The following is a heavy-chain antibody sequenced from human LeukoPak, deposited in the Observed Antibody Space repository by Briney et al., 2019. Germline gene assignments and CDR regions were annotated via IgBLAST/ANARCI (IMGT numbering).Heavy chain of an antibody. CDR3: ARGSPYYYGMDV. J-gene: IGHJ6*02. CDR2: IIPILGIA. Sequence: SVKVSCKASGGTFSSYAISWVRQAPGQGLEWMGRIIPILGIANYAQKFQGRVTITADKSTSTAYVELSSLRSEDTAVYYCARGSPYYYGMDVWGQGTTVTVSS. V-gene: IGHV1-69*04. CDR1: GGTFSSYA.